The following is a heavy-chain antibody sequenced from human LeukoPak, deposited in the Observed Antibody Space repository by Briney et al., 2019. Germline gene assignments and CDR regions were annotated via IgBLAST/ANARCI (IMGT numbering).Heavy chain of an antibody. CDR2: IIPIFGTA. CDR3: ARGEVGSTSCYGMVCYYGMDV. J-gene: IGHJ6*02. V-gene: IGHV1-69*13. CDR1: GGTFSSYA. Sequence: SVKVSCTASGGTFSSYAISWVRQAPGQGLEWMGGIIPIFGTANYAQKFQGRVTITADESTSTAYMELSSLRSEDTAVYYCARGEVGSTSCYGMVCYYGMDVWGQGTTVTVSS. D-gene: IGHD2-2*01.